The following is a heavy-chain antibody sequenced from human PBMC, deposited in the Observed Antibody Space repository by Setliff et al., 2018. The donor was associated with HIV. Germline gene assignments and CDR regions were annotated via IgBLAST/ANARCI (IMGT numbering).Heavy chain of an antibody. CDR1: GYTFTDYY. CDR2: INSNNGGT. J-gene: IGHJ3*02. D-gene: IGHD6-13*01. Sequence: ASVKVSCKASGYTFTDYYIHWVRQAPGQGLEWMGRINSNNGGTNYAQKFQGRVTISIDTSKNQISLKLSSVTAADTAVYYCARDRMERGQQPIRWRAYDAFDIWGQGTMVTVS. V-gene: IGHV1-2*06. CDR3: ARDRMERGQQPIRWRAYDAFDI.